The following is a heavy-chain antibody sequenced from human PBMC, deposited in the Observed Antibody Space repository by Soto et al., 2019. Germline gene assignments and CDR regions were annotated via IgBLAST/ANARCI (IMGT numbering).Heavy chain of an antibody. D-gene: IGHD3-22*01. V-gene: IGHV1-2*02. J-gene: IGHJ4*02. Sequence: ASVKVSCKASGYTFTGYYMHWVRQAPGQGLEWMGWINPNSGGTNYAQKLQGRVTMTTDTSTSTAYMELRSLRSDDTAVYYCARDLPHYDSSGYYCCYFDYWGQGTLVTVYS. CDR1: GYTFTGYY. CDR2: INPNSGGT. CDR3: ARDLPHYDSSGYYCCYFDY.